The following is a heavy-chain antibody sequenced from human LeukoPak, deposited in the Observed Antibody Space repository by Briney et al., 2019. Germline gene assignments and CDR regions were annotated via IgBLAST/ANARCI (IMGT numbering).Heavy chain of an antibody. Sequence: GGSLRLSCAASGFTFSSYSMNWVRQAPGKGPEWVSSISSSSSYIYYADSVKGRFTISRDNAKNSLYLQMNSLRAEDTAVYYCARDSRIQLWLNWGQGTLVTVSS. CDR3: ARDSRIQLWLN. J-gene: IGHJ4*02. V-gene: IGHV3-21*01. CDR2: ISSSSSYI. D-gene: IGHD5-18*01. CDR1: GFTFSSYS.